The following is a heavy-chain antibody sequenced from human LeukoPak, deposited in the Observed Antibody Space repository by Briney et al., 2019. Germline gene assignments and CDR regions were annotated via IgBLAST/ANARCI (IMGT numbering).Heavy chain of an antibody. V-gene: IGHV4-30-4*01. Sequence: PSETLSLTCTVSGGSISSGDYYWSWIRQPPGKGLEWIGYIYYSGSTYYNPSLKSRVTISVDTSKNQFSLKLSSVTAADTAVYYCARAAGGDYGVFDYWGQGTLVTVSS. CDR3: ARAAGGDYGVFDY. D-gene: IGHD4-17*01. J-gene: IGHJ4*02. CDR1: GGSISSGDYY. CDR2: IYYSGST.